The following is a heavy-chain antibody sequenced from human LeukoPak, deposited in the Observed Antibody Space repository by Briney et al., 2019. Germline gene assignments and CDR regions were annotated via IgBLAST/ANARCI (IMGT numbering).Heavy chain of an antibody. D-gene: IGHD6-13*01. V-gene: IGHV3-66*01. CDR1: GFTXXSNY. CDR3: AKASSSWYQGWFDR. J-gene: IGHJ5*02. CDR2: IYSGGST. Sequence: SLRLSCXASGFTXXSNYMSWVRQAPGKGLEWVSVIYSGGSTYYADSVKGRFTISRDNSKNTLYLQMNSLRAEDTAVYYCAKASSSWYQGWFDRWGQGTLVTVSS.